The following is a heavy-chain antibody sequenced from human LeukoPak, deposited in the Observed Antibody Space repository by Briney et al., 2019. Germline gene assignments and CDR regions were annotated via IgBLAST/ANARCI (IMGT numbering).Heavy chain of an antibody. D-gene: IGHD5-12*01. CDR2: IIPIFGTA. CDR3: ARARYSGYLTVDY. CDR1: GGTFSSYA. V-gene: IGHV1-69*13. J-gene: IGHJ4*02. Sequence: EASVKVSCKASGGTFSSYAISWVRQAPGQGLEWMGGIIPIFGTANYAQKFQGRVTITADESTSTAYMELSSLRSEDTAVYYCARARYSGYLTVDYWGQGTLVTVSS.